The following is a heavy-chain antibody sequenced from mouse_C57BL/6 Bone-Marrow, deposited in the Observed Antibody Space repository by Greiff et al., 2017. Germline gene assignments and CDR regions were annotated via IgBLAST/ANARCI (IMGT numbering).Heavy chain of an antibody. Sequence: EVHLVESEGGLVQPGSSMKLSCSASGFTFSDYYMAWVRQVPEKGLEWVANINYDGSSTYYLDSLKSRFIISRDNAKNILYLHMSSLKSEDTAAYYCARDREVYAMDYWGQGTSVTVSS. V-gene: IGHV5-16*01. CDR1: GFTFSDYY. CDR2: INYDGSST. D-gene: IGHD3-1*01. CDR3: ARDREVYAMDY. J-gene: IGHJ4*01.